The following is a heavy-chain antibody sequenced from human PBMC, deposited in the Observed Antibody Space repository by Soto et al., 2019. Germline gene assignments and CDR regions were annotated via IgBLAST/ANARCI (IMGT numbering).Heavy chain of an antibody. Sequence: GGSLRLTCAASGCSFSSYAKNWVRQAPRKGLEWVWAGSVSGGSTYYADSVKGRFTISRDNSKNPLYLQMNSLRAEDTAVYYCARSIAAWNWFDPWGQGTLVTVSS. J-gene: IGHJ5*02. D-gene: IGHD6-6*01. CDR1: GCSFSSYA. V-gene: IGHV3-23*01. CDR3: ARSIAAWNWFDP. CDR2: GSVSGGST.